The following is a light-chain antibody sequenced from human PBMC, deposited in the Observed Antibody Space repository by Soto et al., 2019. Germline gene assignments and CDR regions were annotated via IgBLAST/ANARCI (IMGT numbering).Light chain of an antibody. V-gene: IGLV2-23*01. J-gene: IGLJ2*01. CDR1: SSDVGSYNL. CDR3: SSYAGYSTSVV. Sequence: QSALTQPASVSGSPGQSITISCTGTSSDVGSYNLVSWYQQHPGKAPKLMIYEANKRPSGVSNRFSGSKSGNTASLTISGLQPEDEAEYHCSSYAGYSTSVVFGVGTQLTFL. CDR2: EAN.